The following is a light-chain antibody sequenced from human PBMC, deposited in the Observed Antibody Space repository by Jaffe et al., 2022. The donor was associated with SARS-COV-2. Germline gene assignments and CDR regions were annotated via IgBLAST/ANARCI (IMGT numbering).Light chain of an antibody. V-gene: IGLV1-44*01. J-gene: IGLJ2*01. Sequence: QFVLTQPPSASGSPGQRVTISCSGSNSNIGSNTVNWYQHLPGAAPKLLIHNNILRPSGVPDRFSGSKSGTSASLAISGLQSEDEADYYCAAWDDSLTGPVFGGGTQLTVL. CDR2: NNI. CDR3: AAWDDSLTGPV. CDR1: NSNIGSNT.